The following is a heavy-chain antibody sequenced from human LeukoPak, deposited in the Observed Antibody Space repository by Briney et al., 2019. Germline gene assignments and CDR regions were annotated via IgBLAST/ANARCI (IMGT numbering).Heavy chain of an antibody. CDR1: GYTFTTYG. Sequence: ASVKVSCKASGYTFTTYGISWVRLAPGQGLEWMGWISAYNGNTNYAQQFQGRVTMTTDTSMSTAFMELRSLRSDDTAVYYCARDLIAVRPGWFDPWGQGSLVTVSS. J-gene: IGHJ5*02. V-gene: IGHV1-18*01. CDR2: ISAYNGNT. D-gene: IGHD6-6*01. CDR3: ARDLIAVRPGWFDP.